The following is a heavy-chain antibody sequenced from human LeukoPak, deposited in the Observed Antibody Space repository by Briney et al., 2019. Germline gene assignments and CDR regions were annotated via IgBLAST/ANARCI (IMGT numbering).Heavy chain of an antibody. CDR1: GFTFSSYA. J-gene: IGHJ4*02. CDR3: AKDITGSSGWNHFDY. CDR2: ISDSGGST. Sequence: GGSLRLSCAASGFTFSSYAMYWVRQAPGMGLEWVSIISDSGGSTQYADSVKGRFTISRDNSKNTLYLQMNSLRTEDTAVYHCAKDITGSSGWNHFDYWGQGTLVTVSS. V-gene: IGHV3-23*01. D-gene: IGHD6-19*01.